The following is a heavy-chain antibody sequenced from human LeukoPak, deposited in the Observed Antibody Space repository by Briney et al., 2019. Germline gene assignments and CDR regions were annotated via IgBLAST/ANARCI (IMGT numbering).Heavy chain of an antibody. J-gene: IGHJ4*02. D-gene: IGHD1-26*01. CDR1: GGSISSGGYY. V-gene: IGHV4-61*08. CDR2: IYYSGST. CDR3: ARSRVGATSLFDY. Sequence: SETLSLTCTVSGGSISSGGYYWSWIRQHPGKGLEWIGYIYYSGSTNYNPSLKSRVTISVDTSKNQFSLKLSSVTAADTAVYYCARSRVGATSLFDYWGQGTLVTVSS.